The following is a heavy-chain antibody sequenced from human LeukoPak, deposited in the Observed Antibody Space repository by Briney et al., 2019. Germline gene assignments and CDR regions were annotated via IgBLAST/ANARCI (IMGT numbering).Heavy chain of an antibody. D-gene: IGHD2-2*01. CDR3: ARLKLLWSNYFDY. CDR2: IKKDGSEK. J-gene: IGHJ4*02. CDR1: GFTFSNFW. Sequence: GGSLRLSCADSGFTFSNFWMSWVRQAPGKGLEWVANIKKDGSEKYYVDSVKGRFTISRDNAKTSLNLQMNSLRAEDTAVYYCARLKLLWSNYFDYXGQGXLVTV. V-gene: IGHV3-7*01.